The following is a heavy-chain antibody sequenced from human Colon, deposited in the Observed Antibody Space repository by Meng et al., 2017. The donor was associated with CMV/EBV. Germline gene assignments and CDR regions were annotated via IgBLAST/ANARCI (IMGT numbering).Heavy chain of an antibody. J-gene: IGHJ3*01. D-gene: IGHD2-15*01. V-gene: IGHV4-38-2*02. Sequence: GSLRLSCSVSNYSISSGFYWAWIRQRPGVRLEWTGSRFHSGTTYYNPSLKSRVTISLDMSKNQVSLKLTAVTAADTDVYYCARADGIVEIANDVHAIDFWGQGTMVTVSS. CDR2: RFHSGTT. CDR3: ARADGIVEIANDVHAIDF. CDR1: NYSISSGFY.